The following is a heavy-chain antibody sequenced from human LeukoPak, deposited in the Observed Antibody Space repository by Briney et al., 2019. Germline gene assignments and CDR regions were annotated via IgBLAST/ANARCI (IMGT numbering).Heavy chain of an antibody. CDR2: INTNTGNP. J-gene: IGHJ4*02. CDR1: GYTFTSYA. D-gene: IGHD3-16*02. CDR3: ARDSSPDYVWGSYRYPDY. V-gene: IGHV7-4-1*02. Sequence: ASVKVSCKASGYTFTSYAMNWVRQAPGQGLEWMGWINTNTGNPTYAQGFTGRFVFSLDTSVSTAYLQISSLKAEDTAVYYCARDSSPDYVWGSYRYPDYWGQGTLVTVSS.